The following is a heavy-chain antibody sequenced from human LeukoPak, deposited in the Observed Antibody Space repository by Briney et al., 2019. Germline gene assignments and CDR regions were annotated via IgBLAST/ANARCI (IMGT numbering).Heavy chain of an antibody. V-gene: IGHV4-59*01. Sequence: KPSETLSLTCTVSGGSISNYYWNWIRQPPGKGLEWIGYIYYTGSTNYNPSLKSRVTMSVDTSKSQFSLNLKSVTPEDTAVYYCAMVAYYFDYWGQGTLVTVSS. CDR1: GGSISNYY. CDR3: AMVAYYFDY. CDR2: IYYTGST. D-gene: IGHD2-15*01. J-gene: IGHJ4*02.